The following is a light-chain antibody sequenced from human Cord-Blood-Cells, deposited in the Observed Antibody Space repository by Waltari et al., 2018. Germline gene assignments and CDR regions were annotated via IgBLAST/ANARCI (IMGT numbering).Light chain of an antibody. CDR3: CSYAGSYTWV. J-gene: IGLJ3*02. V-gene: IGLV2-11*01. Sequence: QSALTQPRSVSGSPGQSVTISCTGTRRDVGGYNYVSWYQRHPGKAPKLMIYDVSKRPSGVPDRFSGSKSGNTASLTISGLQAEDEADYYCCSYAGSYTWVFGGGTKLTVL. CDR2: DVS. CDR1: RRDVGGYNY.